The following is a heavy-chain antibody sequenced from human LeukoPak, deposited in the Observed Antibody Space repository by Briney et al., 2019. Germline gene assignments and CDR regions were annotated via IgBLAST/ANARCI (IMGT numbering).Heavy chain of an antibody. Sequence: PGGSLRLSCAASGFTFSSYWMHWVRQGPGKGLVWVSRIKSDGSSTSYADSVKGRFTISRDNAKNTLYLQMNSLRAEDMAVYYCARAASCGGDCSSSYLQHWGQGTLVTVSS. D-gene: IGHD2-21*02. CDR1: GFTFSSYW. V-gene: IGHV3-74*01. CDR2: IKSDGSST. J-gene: IGHJ1*01. CDR3: ARAASCGGDCSSSYLQH.